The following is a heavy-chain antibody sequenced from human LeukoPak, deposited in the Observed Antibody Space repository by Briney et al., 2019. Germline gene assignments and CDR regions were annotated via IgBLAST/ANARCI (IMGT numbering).Heavy chain of an antibody. V-gene: IGHV4-39*07. CDR2: IYHSGST. Sequence: SETLSLTCAVSGGSITSSSYYWGWIRQPPGKGLEWIGSIYHSGSTYYNPSLKSRVTISLDTSKNQFSLKLRSVTAADTAVYYCASPKGYCSGGSCYAHWGQGTLVTVSS. CDR3: ASPKGYCSGGSCYAH. D-gene: IGHD2-15*01. CDR1: GGSITSSSYY. J-gene: IGHJ4*02.